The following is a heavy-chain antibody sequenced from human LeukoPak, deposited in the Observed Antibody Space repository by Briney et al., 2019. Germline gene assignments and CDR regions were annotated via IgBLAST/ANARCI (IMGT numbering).Heavy chain of an antibody. D-gene: IGHD3-22*01. CDR3: AKDPPHSDRSIYSDNS. CDR2: ISADGGDI. J-gene: IGHJ4*02. Sequence: GGSLRLSCAASGFIFSNNIMNWVRQAPGKGLEWVSVISADGGDIYYADSVNGRFTISRDNSKNTLHLQMDSLRAEDTAVYYCAKDPPHSDRSIYSDNSWGQGTLVTVSS. V-gene: IGHV3-23*01. CDR1: GFIFSNNI.